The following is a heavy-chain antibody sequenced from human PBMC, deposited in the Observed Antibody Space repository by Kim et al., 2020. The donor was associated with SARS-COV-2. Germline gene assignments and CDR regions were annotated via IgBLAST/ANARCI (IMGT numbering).Heavy chain of an antibody. CDR1: GFTFSSYS. CDR2: ISSSSSYI. V-gene: IGHV3-21*01. CDR3: ARDRVVVVPAAMLAFVPLDYYYGMDV. J-gene: IGHJ6*02. Sequence: GGSLRLSCAASGFTFSSYSMNWVRQAPGKGLEWVSSISSSSSYIYYADSVKGRFTISRDNAKNSLYLQMNSLRAEDTAVYYCARDRVVVVPAAMLAFVPLDYYYGMDVWGQGTTVTVSS. D-gene: IGHD2-2*01.